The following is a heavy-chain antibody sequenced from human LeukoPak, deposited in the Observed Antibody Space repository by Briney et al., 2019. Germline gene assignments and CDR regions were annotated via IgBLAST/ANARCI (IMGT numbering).Heavy chain of an antibody. CDR1: GYTFTGYH. CDR2: INPNTGGT. J-gene: IGHJ4*02. D-gene: IGHD2-2*01. CDR3: ARDYCSSTSCLFDY. V-gene: IGHV1-2*06. Sequence: WASVKVSCKASGYTFTGYHMHWVRQAPGQGLEWMGRINPNTGGTDYAQKFQGRVTMTRDTSISTAYMDLSRLRSDDTAVYCCARDYCSSTSCLFDYWGQGTLVTVSS.